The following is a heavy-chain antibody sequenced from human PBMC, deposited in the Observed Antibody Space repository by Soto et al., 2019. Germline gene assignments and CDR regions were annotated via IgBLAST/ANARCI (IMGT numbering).Heavy chain of an antibody. CDR3: ARRHEQSGYFDY. CDR1: GYSFTNYW. CDR2: IYPGDSDT. J-gene: IGHJ4*02. V-gene: IGHV5-51*01. D-gene: IGHD1-26*01. Sequence: PGESLKISCKGSGYSFTNYWIGWVRQVPGKGLEWMGIIYPGDSDTRYSPSFKGQVTISADKSISTAFLQWSSLKASDTAMYYCARRHEQSGYFDYWGQGTLVTVSS.